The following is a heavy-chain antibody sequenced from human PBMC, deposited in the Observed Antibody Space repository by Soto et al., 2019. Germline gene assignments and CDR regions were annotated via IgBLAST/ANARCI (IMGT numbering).Heavy chain of an antibody. CDR1: GFTFSSYS. D-gene: IGHD3-22*01. Sequence: EVQLVESGGGLVKPGGSLRLSCAASGFTFSSYSMNWVRQAPGKGLEWVSSISSSSSYIYYADSVKGRFTISRDNAKNSLYLQMNSLRAEDTAVYYCARNGYYDSSGYYSDAFDIWGQGTMVTVSS. CDR3: ARNGYYDSSGYYSDAFDI. CDR2: ISSSSSYI. J-gene: IGHJ3*02. V-gene: IGHV3-21*01.